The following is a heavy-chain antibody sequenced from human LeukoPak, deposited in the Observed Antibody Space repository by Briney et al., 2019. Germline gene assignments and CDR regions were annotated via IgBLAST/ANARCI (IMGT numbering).Heavy chain of an antibody. CDR3: AKRGSSWSYFDY. V-gene: IGHV3-23*01. Sequence: GSLRLSCAASGFTFSDYAMTWVRQAPGKGLQWVSLISDSGGSTYYADSVKDRFTVSRDNSKATLYLQMNSLRADDTAVYFCAKRGSSWSYFDYWGQGTLVTVSS. J-gene: IGHJ4*02. CDR2: ISDSGGST. D-gene: IGHD6-13*01. CDR1: GFTFSDYA.